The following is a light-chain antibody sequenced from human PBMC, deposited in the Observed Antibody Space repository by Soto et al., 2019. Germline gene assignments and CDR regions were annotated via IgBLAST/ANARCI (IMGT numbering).Light chain of an antibody. CDR3: FSHRGGDSHV. V-gene: IGLV2-14*03. Sequence: VRTQPAMVCVSPGQSITISCTGTSSDVGAYNYVSWYQQYPGKAPKLMIYGVTNRPSGVYNRFSGSKTGNTASLTISGLQAEDEADYYCFSHRGGDSHVFGTGTKVTVL. J-gene: IGLJ1*01. CDR2: GVT. CDR1: SSDVGAYNY.